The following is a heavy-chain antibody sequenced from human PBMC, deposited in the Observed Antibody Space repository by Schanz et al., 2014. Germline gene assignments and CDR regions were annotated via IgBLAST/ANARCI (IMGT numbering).Heavy chain of an antibody. D-gene: IGHD2-8*02. CDR3: ARDSLRGATGGYGMDV. Sequence: QVQLVESGGGVVQPGRSLRLSCAASGFTFSSYSMNWVRQPPGKGLEWIGEIYHSGNTNYNASLKSRVTISVDKSKNQFSLKVTSVTAADTAVYYCARDSLRGATGGYGMDVWGQGTTVTVSS. CDR2: IYHSGNT. J-gene: IGHJ6*02. V-gene: IGHV4-4*02. CDR1: GFTFSSYSM.